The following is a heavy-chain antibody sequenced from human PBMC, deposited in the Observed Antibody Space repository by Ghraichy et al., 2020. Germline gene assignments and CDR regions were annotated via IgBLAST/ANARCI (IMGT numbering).Heavy chain of an antibody. Sequence: GGSLRLSCAASGFTFSSYGMYWVRQAPGKGLEWVAFIRYDGSNKYYADSVKGRFTISRDNSKNTLYLQMNSLRAEDTAVYYCAKDMLDSSGWYYYYGMDVWGQGTTVTVSS. J-gene: IGHJ6*02. D-gene: IGHD6-19*01. CDR1: GFTFSSYG. V-gene: IGHV3-30*02. CDR3: AKDMLDSSGWYYYYGMDV. CDR2: IRYDGSNK.